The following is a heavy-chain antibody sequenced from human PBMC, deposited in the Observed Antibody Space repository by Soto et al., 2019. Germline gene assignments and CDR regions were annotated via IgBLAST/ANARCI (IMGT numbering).Heavy chain of an antibody. Sequence: QVQLVESGGGVAQPEKSLRLSCTASGFTFSSYGMHWVRQVPGKGLEWVALIWYDGSKKYYADSVKGRFTISRDNSKNTRFLQMDSLRAEDTAVYHCARDGYCSGGSCYRLVSFDYWGQGTLVTVSS. V-gene: IGHV3-33*01. J-gene: IGHJ4*02. D-gene: IGHD2-15*01. CDR2: IWYDGSKK. CDR3: ARDGYCSGGSCYRLVSFDY. CDR1: GFTFSSYG.